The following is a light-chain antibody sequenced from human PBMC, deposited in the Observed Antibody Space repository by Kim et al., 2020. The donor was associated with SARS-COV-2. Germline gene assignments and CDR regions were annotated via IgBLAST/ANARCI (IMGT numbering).Light chain of an antibody. CDR3: QQYNTYPYS. V-gene: IGKV1-5*03. Sequence: SASVGDRVTITCRASQSISSWLAWYQQKPGKAPNLLIYKASTLESWVPSRFSGGGSGTEFTLTISSLQPDDFATYYCQQYNTYPYSFGQGTKLEI. CDR1: QSISSW. J-gene: IGKJ2*01. CDR2: KAS.